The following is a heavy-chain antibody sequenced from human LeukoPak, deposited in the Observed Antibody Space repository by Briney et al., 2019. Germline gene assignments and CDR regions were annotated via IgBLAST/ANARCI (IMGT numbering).Heavy chain of an antibody. CDR2: MTNSGGTT. D-gene: IGHD2-2*01. CDR3: AKSYSSSPESNWFDP. J-gene: IGHJ5*02. Sequence: PGGSLRLSCAASGFTFSSYSMNWVRQATGRGLEWVSSMTNSGGTTYYADSVKGRFTISRDNSKNTLYLQMNNLRAEDTAVYYCAKSYSSSPESNWFDPWGQGTLVTVSS. V-gene: IGHV3-23*01. CDR1: GFTFSSYS.